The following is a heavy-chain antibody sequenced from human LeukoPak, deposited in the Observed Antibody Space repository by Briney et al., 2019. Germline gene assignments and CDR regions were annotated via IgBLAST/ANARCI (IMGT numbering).Heavy chain of an antibody. J-gene: IGHJ4*02. CDR1: GFTFSSYS. D-gene: IGHD1-7*01. CDR2: ISSSSSYI. V-gene: IGHV3-21*01. Sequence: GGSLRLSCAASGFTFSSYSMNWVRQAPGKGLEWVSSISSSSSYIYYADSVKGRFTISRDNAKNSLYLQMNSLRAEDTAVYYCARAPELTYFDYWGQGTLVTVSS. CDR3: ARAPELTYFDY.